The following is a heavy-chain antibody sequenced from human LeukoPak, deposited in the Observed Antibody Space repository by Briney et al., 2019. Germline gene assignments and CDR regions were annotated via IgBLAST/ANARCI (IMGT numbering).Heavy chain of an antibody. CDR2: IDTSDGNT. Sequence: ASVKVSCKASGYTFTTYHMHWVRQAPGQGLEWVGMIDTSDGNTNYAQKYLDRVTMTRDTSTSTVYMELSGLRSYDTAVYYCATERSGGTWFDPWGQGTLVTVSS. CDR1: GYTFTTYH. D-gene: IGHD2-15*01. J-gene: IGHJ5*02. CDR3: ATERSGGTWFDP. V-gene: IGHV1-46*01.